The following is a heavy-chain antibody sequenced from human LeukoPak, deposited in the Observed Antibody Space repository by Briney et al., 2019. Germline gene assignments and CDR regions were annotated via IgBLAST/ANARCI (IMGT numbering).Heavy chain of an antibody. J-gene: IGHJ4*02. CDR2: ISGSGGST. V-gene: IGHV3-23*01. CDR1: GFTFSSDA. CDR3: AKDRPHWNDLYYFDY. D-gene: IGHD1-1*01. Sequence: GGSLRLSCAASGFTFSSDAMSWVRQAPGKGMEWVSAISGSGGSTYYADSVKGRFTICRDNSKNTLYLQINSLRAEDTAVYYCAKDRPHWNDLYYFDYWGQGTLVTVSS.